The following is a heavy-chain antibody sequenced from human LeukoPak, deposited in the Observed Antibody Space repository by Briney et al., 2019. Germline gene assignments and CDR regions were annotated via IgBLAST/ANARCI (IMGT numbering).Heavy chain of an antibody. V-gene: IGHV3-48*02. CDR2: ISSDSDII. CDR3: ARVGTTGVNNWFDP. Sequence: GGSLRLSCAASGFGFSLYSMNWLRQAPGKGLEWVSFISSDSDIIHYADSVKGRFTISRDNAKNSLFLQVYSLRDEDTAVYYCARVGTTGVNNWFDPWGQGTLVTVSS. CDR1: GFGFSLYS. J-gene: IGHJ5*02. D-gene: IGHD7-27*01.